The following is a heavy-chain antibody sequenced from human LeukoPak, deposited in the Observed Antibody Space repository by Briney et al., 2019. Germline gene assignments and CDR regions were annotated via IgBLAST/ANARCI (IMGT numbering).Heavy chain of an antibody. Sequence: GGSLRLSCVASGFTFNTFGMHWVRQAPGRGLEWVAFIRYDGTNKYYADSVKGRFTISRDNSKNTLYLQMNSLRAEDTAVYYCAKDQAALRYFDWLEYIFDYWGQGTLVTVSS. CDR3: AKDQAALRYFDWLEYIFDY. J-gene: IGHJ4*02. D-gene: IGHD3-9*01. CDR2: IRYDGTNK. CDR1: GFTFNTFG. V-gene: IGHV3-30*02.